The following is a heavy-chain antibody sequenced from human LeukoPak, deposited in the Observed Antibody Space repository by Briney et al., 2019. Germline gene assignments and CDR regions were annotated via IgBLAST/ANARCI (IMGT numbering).Heavy chain of an antibody. V-gene: IGHV3-23*01. D-gene: IGHD4-17*01. Sequence: GGSLRLSCAASGFTFSSYGMSWVRQAPGKGLEWVSTISGSGRSTYYADSVKGRFTISRDNSKNTLYVEMKSLRAEDTAVYYCAKDTAVTTGAFDIWGQGTMVTVSS. CDR1: GFTFSSYG. CDR3: AKDTAVTTGAFDI. CDR2: ISGSGRST. J-gene: IGHJ3*02.